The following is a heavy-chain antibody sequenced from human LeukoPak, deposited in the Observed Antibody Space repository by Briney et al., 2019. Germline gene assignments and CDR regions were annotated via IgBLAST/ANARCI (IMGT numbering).Heavy chain of an antibody. CDR1: GFSIRSYE. J-gene: IGHJ6*03. CDR3: ARVELAPYYYYMDV. CDR2: ISSSGTTI. Sequence: GGSLRLSCAASGFSIRSYEMNWVRQAPGKGLEWVSYISSSGTTIYYADPVKGRFTISRHNAKNSLYLQMNSLRAEDTAVYYCARVELAPYYYYMDVWGKGTTVTVSS. V-gene: IGHV3-48*03. D-gene: IGHD1-7*01.